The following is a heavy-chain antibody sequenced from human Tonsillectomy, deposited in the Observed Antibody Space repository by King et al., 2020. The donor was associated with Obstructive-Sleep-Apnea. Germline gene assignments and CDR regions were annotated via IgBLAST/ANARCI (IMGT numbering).Heavy chain of an antibody. CDR3: ASRGWFGELNDDY. D-gene: IGHD3-10*01. Sequence: VQLVESGGGVVQPGRSLRLSCVASGFSFSSYAMHWVRQAPGKGLEWLAVVSYDATSEYYAASVRGRFTISRDNSENTLYLQMNSLRTEDTAVYYCASRGWFGELNDDYWGQGTLVTVSS. CDR2: VSYDATSE. CDR1: GFSFSSYA. J-gene: IGHJ4*02. V-gene: IGHV3-30*04.